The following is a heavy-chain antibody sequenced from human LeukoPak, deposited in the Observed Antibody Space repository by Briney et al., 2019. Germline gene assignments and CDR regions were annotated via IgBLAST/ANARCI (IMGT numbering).Heavy chain of an antibody. J-gene: IGHJ4*02. CDR2: IYYSGST. CDR3: ARGRGIATSAYFDY. CDR1: GGSISSSSYY. Sequence: SETLSLTCTVSGGSISSSSYYWGWIRQPPGKGLEWIGSIYYSGSTYYNPSLKSRVTISVDTSKNQFSLKLSSVTAADTAVYYCARGRGIATSAYFDYWGQGTLVTVSS. D-gene: IGHD6-13*01. V-gene: IGHV4-39*07.